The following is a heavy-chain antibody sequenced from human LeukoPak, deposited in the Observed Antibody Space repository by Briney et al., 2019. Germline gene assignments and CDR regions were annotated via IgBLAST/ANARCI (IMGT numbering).Heavy chain of an antibody. CDR3: ARDPEFDGGHGFDH. V-gene: IGHV4-59*01. J-gene: IGHJ4*02. D-gene: IGHD4-23*01. CDR2: IYYSGGT. Sequence: SETLSLTCSVSGGSLSNYYWNWIRQPPGKGLEWIGQIYYSGGTKYNPSLQSRVTISVDTSKTQFSLKLISVTAADTAVYYCARDPEFDGGHGFDHWGQGTLVTVSS. CDR1: GGSLSNYY.